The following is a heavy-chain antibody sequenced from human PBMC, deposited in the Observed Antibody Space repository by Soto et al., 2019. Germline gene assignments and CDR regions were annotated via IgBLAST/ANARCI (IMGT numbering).Heavy chain of an antibody. J-gene: IGHJ6*02. D-gene: IGHD3-3*01. CDR3: ARVPYVFRCGSFFYAMEV. CDR2: ISFPGCT. V-gene: IGHV4-61*01. CDR1: GGTVSSERHD. Sequence: PSETLALTCTVSGGTVSSERHDWSWIRQTPGKGLELICFISFPGCTHYTPSLKGRVTLSVVTSRVQVSLRLRSVTRADPAVFYCARVPYVFRCGSFFYAMEVWGPGTKVPVSS.